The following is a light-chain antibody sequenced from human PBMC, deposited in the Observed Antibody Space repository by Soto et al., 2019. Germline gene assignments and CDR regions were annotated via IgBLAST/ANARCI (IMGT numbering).Light chain of an antibody. CDR3: AAWDASLTGYV. CDR2: SYD. Sequence: QSVLTQPPSASGTPGQRVTIFCSTSSSNIGGNTVNWYQQVPGTAPKLLIYSYDQRPSGVPDRFSGSKSGTSASLAISGLQSEDEADYYCAAWDASLTGYVFGTGTRSPS. V-gene: IGLV1-44*01. CDR1: SSNIGGNT. J-gene: IGLJ1*01.